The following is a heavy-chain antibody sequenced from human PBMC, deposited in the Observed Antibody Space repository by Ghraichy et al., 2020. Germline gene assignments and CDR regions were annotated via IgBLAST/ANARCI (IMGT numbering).Heavy chain of an antibody. D-gene: IGHD2-2*02. J-gene: IGHJ4*02. CDR3: ARGLACSSTSCYIGYFDY. CDR1: GFTFSTYS. Sequence: GGSLRLSCAASGFTFSTYSMNWVRQAPGKGLEWVSSISSSGSYIYYADSVKGRFTISRDNAKNSLYLQMNSLRAEDTAVYYCARGLACSSTSCYIGYFDYWGQGTLVTVSS. V-gene: IGHV3-21*01. CDR2: ISSSGSYI.